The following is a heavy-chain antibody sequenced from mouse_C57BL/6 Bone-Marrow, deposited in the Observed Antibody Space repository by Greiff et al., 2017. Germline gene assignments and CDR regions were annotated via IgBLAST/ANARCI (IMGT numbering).Heavy chain of an antibody. V-gene: IGHV1-50*01. D-gene: IGHD1-1*01. CDR2: IAPSDSYT. CDR3: AREGNSTVLWNFDY. J-gene: IGHJ2*01. CDR1: GYTFTSYW. Sequence: QVQLQQSGAELVKPGASVKLSCKASGYTFTSYWMQWVQQRPEQGLEWIGEIAPSDSYTNYHHKFQGTVTLTVDTSSSTAYLQLSSLTSEDSAVYYCAREGNSTVLWNFDYWGQGTTVTVSS.